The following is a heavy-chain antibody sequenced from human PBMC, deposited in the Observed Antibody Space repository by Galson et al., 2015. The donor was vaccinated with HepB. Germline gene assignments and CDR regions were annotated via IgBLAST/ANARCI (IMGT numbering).Heavy chain of an antibody. J-gene: IGHJ1*01. CDR2: IYSGGST. Sequence: SLRLSCAASGFTVSSNYMSWVRQAPGRGLEWVSVIYSGGSTYYADSVKGRFTISRDNSKNTLYLQMNSLRAEDTAVYYCARDRHYESSYFQHWGQGTLVTVSS. V-gene: IGHV3-66*02. CDR1: GFTVSSNY. CDR3: ARDRHYESSYFQH. D-gene: IGHD4-17*01.